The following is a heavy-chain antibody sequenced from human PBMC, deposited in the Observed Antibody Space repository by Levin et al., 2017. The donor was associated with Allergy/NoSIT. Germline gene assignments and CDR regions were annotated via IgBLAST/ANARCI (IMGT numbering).Heavy chain of an antibody. V-gene: IGHV3-7*01. CDR2: IKQDGSEK. D-gene: IGHD3-10*01. Sequence: PGGSLRLSCAASGFMFNIFWMSWVRQAPGKGLEWVANIKQDGSEKYYVDSVKGRFTFSRDNANKSLYLQMNSLRAEDTAVYYCARLRNYGSGTYYRTMDVWGQGTTVTVSS. CDR1: GFMFNIFW. J-gene: IGHJ6*02. CDR3: ARLRNYGSGTYYRTMDV.